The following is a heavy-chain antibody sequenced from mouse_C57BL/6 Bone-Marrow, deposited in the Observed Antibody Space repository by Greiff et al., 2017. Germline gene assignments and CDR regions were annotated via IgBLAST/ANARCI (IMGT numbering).Heavy chain of an antibody. CDR1: GYSFTDYN. Sequence: VQLQQPGPELVKPGASVKISCKASGYSFTDYNMNWVKQSNGKSLEWSGVINPNYGTTSYNQKFKGKATLTVDQSSSTAYMQLNRLTSEDSAVYYCARGYDYDYAMDYWGQGTSVTVSS. D-gene: IGHD2-4*01. V-gene: IGHV1-39*01. CDR3: ARGYDYDYAMDY. J-gene: IGHJ4*01. CDR2: INPNYGTT.